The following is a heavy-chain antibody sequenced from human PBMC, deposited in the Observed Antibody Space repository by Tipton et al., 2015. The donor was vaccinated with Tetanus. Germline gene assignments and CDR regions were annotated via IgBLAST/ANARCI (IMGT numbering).Heavy chain of an antibody. Sequence: TLSLTCTVSGGSINPYYWSWIRQPPGKGLEWIGNVYSSGSTYYNPSLKGRVTISVDTSKNQFSLRLRSVTAADTAVFYCAGLYYYDSASYPLYWGQGTLVTVPS. CDR3: AGLYYYDSASYPLY. CDR1: GGSINPYY. D-gene: IGHD3-10*01. J-gene: IGHJ4*02. CDR2: VYSSGST. V-gene: IGHV4-59*08.